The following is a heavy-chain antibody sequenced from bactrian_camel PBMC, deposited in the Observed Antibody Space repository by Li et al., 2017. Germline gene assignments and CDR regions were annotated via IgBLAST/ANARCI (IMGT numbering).Heavy chain of an antibody. J-gene: IGHJ4*01. V-gene: IGHV3S53*01. CDR2: IGIDGIR. CDR1: AYIFSNCG. D-gene: IGHD7*01. CDR3: AATGGARYCDNY. Sequence: HVQLVESGGGSVQSGGSLKLSCTAAAYIFSNCGLGWYRQAPGKERDLISTIGIDGIRNYADSVKGRFTISLDNVKNILYLQMNNLKTEDTGVYVCAATGGARYCDNYWGQGTQVTVS.